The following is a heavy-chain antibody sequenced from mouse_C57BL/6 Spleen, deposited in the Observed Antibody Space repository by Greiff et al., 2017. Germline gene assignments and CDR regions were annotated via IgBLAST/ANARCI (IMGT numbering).Heavy chain of an antibody. D-gene: IGHD1-1*01. V-gene: IGHV1-81*01. CDR1: GYTFTSYG. CDR3: ERYGSSPWFAY. Sequence: QVQLQQSGAELARPGASVKLSCKASGYTFTSYGISWVKQRTGQGLEWIGEIYPRSGNTYNNEKFKGKATLTADKSSSTAYMGLRSLTSEDSAVCFCERYGSSPWFAYWGQGTLVTVSA. J-gene: IGHJ3*01. CDR2: IYPRSGNT.